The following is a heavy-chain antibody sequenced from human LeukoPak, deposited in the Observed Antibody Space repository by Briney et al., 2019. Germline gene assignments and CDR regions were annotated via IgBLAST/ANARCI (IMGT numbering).Heavy chain of an antibody. CDR2: INHSGST. CDR3: ARESGSVVVTATNFDY. Sequence: SETLSLTCAVYGGSFSGYYWSWIRQPPGKGLEWIGEINHSGSTNYNPSLKRRVTISVDTSKNQFSLKLSSVTAADTAVYYCARESGSVVVTATNFDYWGQGTLVTVSS. J-gene: IGHJ4*02. D-gene: IGHD2-21*02. CDR1: GGSFSGYY. V-gene: IGHV4-34*01.